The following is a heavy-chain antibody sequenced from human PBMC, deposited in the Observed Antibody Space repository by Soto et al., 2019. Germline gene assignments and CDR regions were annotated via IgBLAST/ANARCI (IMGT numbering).Heavy chain of an antibody. J-gene: IGHJ4*02. D-gene: IGHD3-3*01. CDR1: GFTFSSYS. CDR2: ISSSSSYI. V-gene: IGHV3-21*01. Sequence: GGSLRLSCAASGFTFSSYSMNWVRQAPGKGLEWVSSISSSSSYIYYADSVKGRFTISRDNAKNSLYLQMNSLRAEDTAVYYCASEVGYYDFWSGPRVSDYWGQGTLVTVSS. CDR3: ASEVGYYDFWSGPRVSDY.